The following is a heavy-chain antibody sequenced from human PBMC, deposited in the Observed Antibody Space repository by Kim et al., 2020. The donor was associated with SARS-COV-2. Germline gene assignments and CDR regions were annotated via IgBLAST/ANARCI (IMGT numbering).Heavy chain of an antibody. D-gene: IGHD2-15*01. CDR2: INAGNGNT. J-gene: IGHJ6*02. CDR1: GYTFTSYA. CDR3: AREGAGYCSGGSCQNSYYYYGMDV. V-gene: IGHV1-3*01. Sequence: ASVKVSCKASGYTFTSYAMHWVRQAPGQRLEWMGWINAGNGNTKYSQKFQGRVTITRDTSASTAYMELSSLRSEDTAVYYCAREGAGYCSGGSCQNSYYYYGMDVWGQGTTVTVSS.